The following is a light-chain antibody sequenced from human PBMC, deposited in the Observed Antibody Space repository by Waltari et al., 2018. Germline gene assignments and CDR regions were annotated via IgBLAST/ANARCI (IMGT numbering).Light chain of an antibody. Sequence: DIVMTQSPDSLAVSLGERATINCKTSQGVLYRSNKKNHLAWYQQKPGQPPKVLIHSASTRESGVPDRCSGSGSGTDFTLTISSLQAEDVAVYYCQQYYSTPWTFGQGTKVEIK. CDR1: QGVLYRSNKKNH. J-gene: IGKJ1*01. CDR2: SAS. V-gene: IGKV4-1*01. CDR3: QQYYSTPWT.